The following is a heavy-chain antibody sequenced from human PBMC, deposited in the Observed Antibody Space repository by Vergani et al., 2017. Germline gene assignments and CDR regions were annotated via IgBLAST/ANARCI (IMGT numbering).Heavy chain of an antibody. D-gene: IGHD3-22*01. CDR3: ARVTYYDSSGYYSFGGIDY. V-gene: IGHV1-69*12. Sequence: QVQLVQSGAEVKKPGSSVKVSCKASGGTFSSYAISWVRQAPGQGLEWMGGIIPIFGTANYAQKFQGRVTITADESTSTAYMELSSLRSEDTAVYYCARVTYYDSSGYYSFGGIDYWGQGTLVTVSS. CDR1: GGTFSSYA. CDR2: IIPIFGTA. J-gene: IGHJ4*02.